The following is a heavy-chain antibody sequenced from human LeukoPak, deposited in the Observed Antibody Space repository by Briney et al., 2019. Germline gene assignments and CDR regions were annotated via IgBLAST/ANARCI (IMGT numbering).Heavy chain of an antibody. V-gene: IGHV4-59*01. CDR1: GGSINSYY. CDR2: IYYSGST. Sequence: SETLSLTCTVSGGSINSYYFSWIRQPPGKGLEWIGYIYYSGSTNYNPSLKSRVTISVDTSKNQFSLKLSSVTAADTAVYYCARSRGYSYGSLYWYFDLWGRGTLVTVSS. CDR3: ARSRGYSYGSLYWYFDL. D-gene: IGHD5-18*01. J-gene: IGHJ2*01.